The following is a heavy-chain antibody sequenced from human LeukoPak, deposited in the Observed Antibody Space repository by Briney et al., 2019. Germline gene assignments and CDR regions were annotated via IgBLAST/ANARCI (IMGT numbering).Heavy chain of an antibody. CDR3: ARVPYMDV. CDR1: GGSFSGYY. V-gene: IGHV4-34*01. J-gene: IGHJ6*03. CDR2: INHSGDT. Sequence: PSETLSLTCTFYGGSFSGYYWGWLRQPPGNGLEWIGEINHSGDTNYNPSLKSRVIISVDTSKNQFSLKLNSVTAADTSVYYCARVPYMDVWGKGTTVTVSS.